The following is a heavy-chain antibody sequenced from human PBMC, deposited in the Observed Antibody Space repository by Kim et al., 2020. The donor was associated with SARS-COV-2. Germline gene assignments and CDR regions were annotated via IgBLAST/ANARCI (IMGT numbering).Heavy chain of an antibody. CDR1: GYTFTSYA. V-gene: IGHV1-3*01. CDR2: INAGNGNT. CDR3: ARVRIAVAAPIPPFDY. D-gene: IGHD6-19*01. J-gene: IGHJ4*02. Sequence: ASVKVSCKASGYTFTSYAMHWVRQAPGQRLEWMGWINAGNGNTKYSQKFQGRVTITRDTSASTAYMELGSLRSEDTAVYYCARVRIAVAAPIPPFDYWGQGTLVTVSS.